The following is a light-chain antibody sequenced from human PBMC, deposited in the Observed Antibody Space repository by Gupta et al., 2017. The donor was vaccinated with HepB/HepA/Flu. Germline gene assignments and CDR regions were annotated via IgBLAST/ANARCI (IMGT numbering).Light chain of an antibody. V-gene: IGKV2D-29*01. CDR1: QSLLHSNGNTY. J-gene: IGKJ4*01. CDR3: MQGGQLPLT. CDR2: EVS. Sequence: EIVMTQTPLSLSVTPGQPASISCKSSQSLLHSNGNTYLYWYLQKPGQPPQLLLYEVSNRFSRVPDRFSGGGSGTEFTLKISRVEAEDVGVYFCMQGGQLPLTFGGGTKVDIK.